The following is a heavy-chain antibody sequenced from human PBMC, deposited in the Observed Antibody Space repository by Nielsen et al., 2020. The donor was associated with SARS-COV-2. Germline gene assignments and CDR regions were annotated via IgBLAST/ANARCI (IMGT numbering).Heavy chain of an antibody. CDR3: ANSRAFYDRSGYLFDY. CDR1: GFTFSIYS. J-gene: IGHJ4*02. Sequence: GESLKISCAASGFTFSIYSMTWVRQAPGKGLEWVAAIDGSSSYIYHADAVKGRLTISRDNAKNSLYLQMNSLRAEDTAVYFCANSRAFYDRSGYLFDYWGQGSLVTVSS. D-gene: IGHD3-22*01. CDR2: IDGSSSYI. V-gene: IGHV3-21*01.